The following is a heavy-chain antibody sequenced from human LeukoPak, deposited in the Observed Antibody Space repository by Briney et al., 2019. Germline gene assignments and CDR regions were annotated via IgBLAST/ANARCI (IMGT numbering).Heavy chain of an antibody. J-gene: IGHJ4*02. V-gene: IGHV3-33*01. Sequence: PGRSLRLSCAASGFTFSSYGMHWVRQAPGKRLEWVAVIWYDESHKYCADSVKGRFTISRDNSKNTLYLQMDSLRAEDTAVYYCARDFGSSWFGPIDFWGQGTLVTVSS. CDR3: ARDFGSSWFGPIDF. D-gene: IGHD6-13*01. CDR2: IWYDESHK. CDR1: GFTFSSYG.